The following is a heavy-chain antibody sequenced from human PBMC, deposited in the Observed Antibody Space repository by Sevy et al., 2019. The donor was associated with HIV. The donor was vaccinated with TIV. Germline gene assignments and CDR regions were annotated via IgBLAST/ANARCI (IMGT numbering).Heavy chain of an antibody. Sequence: GGSLRLSCAASGFTFSSYAMSWVRQAPGKGLEWVSAISGSGGSTYYVDSVKGRFTISRDNSKNTLYLQMNSLRAEDTAVYYCATRDYGDYGGVAFDIWGQGTMVTVSS. V-gene: IGHV3-23*01. CDR2: ISGSGGST. J-gene: IGHJ3*02. CDR1: GFTFSSYA. D-gene: IGHD4-17*01. CDR3: ATRDYGDYGGVAFDI.